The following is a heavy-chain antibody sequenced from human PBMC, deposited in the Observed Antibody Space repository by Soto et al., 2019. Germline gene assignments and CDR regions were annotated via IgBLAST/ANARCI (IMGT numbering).Heavy chain of an antibody. CDR2: INHSGST. CDR3: ARIPLGLEWLLKYYYYYGMDV. V-gene: IGHV4-34*01. D-gene: IGHD3-3*01. J-gene: IGHJ6*02. Sequence: SLTCAVYGGSFSGYYWSWIRQPPGKGLEWIGEINHSGSTNYNPSLKSRVTISVDTSKNQFSLKLSSVTAADTAVYYCARIPLGLEWLLKYYYYYGMDVWGQGTTVTVS. CDR1: GGSFSGYY.